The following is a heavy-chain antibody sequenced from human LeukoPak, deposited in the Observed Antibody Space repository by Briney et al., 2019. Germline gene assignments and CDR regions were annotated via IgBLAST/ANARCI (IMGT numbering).Heavy chain of an antibody. CDR1: GCSISSYY. D-gene: IGHD2-2*01. CDR2: IYTSGST. V-gene: IGHV4-4*07. J-gene: IGHJ4*02. CDR3: ARMVVPAASFAY. Sequence: PSETLSLTCTVSGCSISSYYWSWIRQPAGKGLEWIGRIYTSGSTNYNPSLKSRVTISVDTSKNQFSLQLSSVTAADTAVYYCARMVVPAASFAYWGQGTLVTVSS.